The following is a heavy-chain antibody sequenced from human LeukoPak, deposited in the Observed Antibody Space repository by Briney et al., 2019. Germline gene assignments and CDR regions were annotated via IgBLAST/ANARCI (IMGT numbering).Heavy chain of an antibody. CDR3: ATEYSSGWSQVDY. D-gene: IGHD6-19*01. CDR2: IIPIFGTA. Sequence: SVKVSCKASGGTFSSYAISWVRQAPGQGLEWMGGIIPIFGTANYAQKFQGRVTITADESTSTAYMELSSLRSEDTAVYYCATEYSSGWSQVDYWGQGTLVTVSS. CDR1: GGTFSSYA. J-gene: IGHJ4*02. V-gene: IGHV1-69*13.